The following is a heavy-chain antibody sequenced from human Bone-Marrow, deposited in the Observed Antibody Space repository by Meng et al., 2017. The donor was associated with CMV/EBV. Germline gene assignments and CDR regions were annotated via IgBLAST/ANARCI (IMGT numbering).Heavy chain of an antibody. CDR2: IIPIFGTA. CDR3: ANTQLVEPNYYYYGMDV. D-gene: IGHD6-6*01. CDR1: GGTFSSYA. J-gene: IGHJ6*02. Sequence: SEKVSCKASGGTFSSYAISWVRQAPGQGLEWMGGIIPIFGTANYAQKFQGRVTITTDESTSTAYMELSSLRSEDTAVYYCANTQLVEPNYYYYGMDVWGQGTTVTVSS. V-gene: IGHV1-69*05.